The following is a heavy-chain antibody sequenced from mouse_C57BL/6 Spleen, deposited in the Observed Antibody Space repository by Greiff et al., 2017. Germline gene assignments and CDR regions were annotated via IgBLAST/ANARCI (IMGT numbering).Heavy chain of an antibody. D-gene: IGHD1-1*01. CDR2: INPNNGGT. Sequence: LMEPGASVKIPCKASGYTFTDYNMDWVKQSHGKSLEWIGDINPNNGGTIYNQKFKGKATLTVDKSSSTAYMELRSLTSEDTAVYYCARRLRFMDYWGQGTSVTVSS. CDR1: GYTFTDYN. CDR3: ARRLRFMDY. V-gene: IGHV1-18*01. J-gene: IGHJ4*01.